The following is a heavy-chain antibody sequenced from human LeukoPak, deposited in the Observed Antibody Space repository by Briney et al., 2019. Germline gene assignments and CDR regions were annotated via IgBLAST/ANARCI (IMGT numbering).Heavy chain of an antibody. D-gene: IGHD3-10*01. V-gene: IGHV4-39*07. J-gene: IGHJ4*02. CDR2: IYYSGST. Sequence: SETLSLTCTVSGGSISSSSYYCGWIRQPPGKGLEWIGSIYYSGSTYYNPSLKSRVTISVDTSKNQFSLKLSSVTAADTAVYYCARGFTERYYYGSGSLFVIFDYWGQGTLVTVSS. CDR3: ARGFTERYYYGSGSLFVIFDY. CDR1: GGSISSSSYY.